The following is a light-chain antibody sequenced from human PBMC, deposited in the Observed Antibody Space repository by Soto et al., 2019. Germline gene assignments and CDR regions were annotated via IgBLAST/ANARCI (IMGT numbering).Light chain of an antibody. J-gene: IGKJ1*01. CDR2: GAS. CDR3: EQYGGSPRT. V-gene: IGKV3-20*01. Sequence: EIVLTQSTGTLSLSPGERASLSCRASQSIANSFAWYQQKPGQAPRLLLFGASNSATGIPDRFSGSGSGTDFTPTISRLKPEDFAVYQCEQYGGSPRTFGQGTKVERK. CDR1: QSIANS.